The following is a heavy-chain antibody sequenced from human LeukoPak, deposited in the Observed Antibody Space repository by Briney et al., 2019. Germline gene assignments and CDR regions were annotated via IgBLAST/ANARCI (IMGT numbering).Heavy chain of an antibody. Sequence: GASVKVSCKASGYTFTGYYIHWVRQAPGQGLEWMGWINPNSGGTNYAQKFQGRVTMTRDTSISTAYMELSRLRSDDTAVYYCARLLTGEWAFDIWGQGTMVTVSS. V-gene: IGHV1-2*02. CDR3: ARLLTGEWAFDI. J-gene: IGHJ3*02. CDR1: GYTFTGYY. CDR2: INPNSGGT. D-gene: IGHD7-27*01.